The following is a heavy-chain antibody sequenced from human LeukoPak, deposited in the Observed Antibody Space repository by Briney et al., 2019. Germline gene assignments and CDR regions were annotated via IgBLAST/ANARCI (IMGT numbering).Heavy chain of an antibody. CDR2: IIPILGIA. CDR3: ARVRYYDSSGYSDY. V-gene: IGHV1-69*04. D-gene: IGHD3-22*01. Sequence: RIIPILGIANYAQKFQGRVTITADKSTSTAYMELSSLRSEDTAVYYCARVRYYDSSGYSDYWGQGTLVTVSS. J-gene: IGHJ4*02.